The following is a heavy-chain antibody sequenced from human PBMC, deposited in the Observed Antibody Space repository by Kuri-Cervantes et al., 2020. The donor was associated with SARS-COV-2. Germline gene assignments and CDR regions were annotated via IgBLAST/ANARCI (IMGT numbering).Heavy chain of an antibody. CDR1: GFTFDDYA. D-gene: IGHD5-12*01. Sequence: GGSLRLSCAASGFTFDDYAMHWVRQAPGKGLEWVSGISGNSGSIGYADSVKGRFTISRDNAKNSLYLQMNSLRAEDTALYYCAKDIVATISGRKTYWGQGTLVTVSS. V-gene: IGHV3-9*01. CDR2: ISGNSGSI. J-gene: IGHJ4*02. CDR3: AKDIVATISGRKTY.